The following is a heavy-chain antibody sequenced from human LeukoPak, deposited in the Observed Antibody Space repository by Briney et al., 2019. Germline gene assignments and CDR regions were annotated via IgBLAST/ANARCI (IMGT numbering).Heavy chain of an antibody. D-gene: IGHD4-23*01. CDR3: ATDTVVGSFDY. J-gene: IGHJ4*02. V-gene: IGHV4-31*03. CDR1: GGSNSSGGYY. Sequence: SETLSLTCTVSGGSNSSGGYYWSWIRQHPGKGLEWIGYIYYSGSTYYNPSLKSRVTISVDTSKNQFSLKLSSVTAADTAVYYCATDTVVGSFDYWGQGTLVTVSS. CDR2: IYYSGST.